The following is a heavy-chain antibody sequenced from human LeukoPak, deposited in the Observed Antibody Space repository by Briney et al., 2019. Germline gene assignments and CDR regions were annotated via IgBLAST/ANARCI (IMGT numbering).Heavy chain of an antibody. D-gene: IGHD3-3*01. Sequence: PGGSLRLSCAASGFTFSSYGMHWVRQAPGKGLEWVAVRWYDGSNKYYADSVKGRFTISRDNSKNTLYLQMNSLRAEDTAVYYCAKDAFRVATISGFDPWGQGTLVTVSS. CDR3: AKDAFRVATISGFDP. CDR1: GFTFSSYG. V-gene: IGHV3-33*06. CDR2: RWYDGSNK. J-gene: IGHJ5*02.